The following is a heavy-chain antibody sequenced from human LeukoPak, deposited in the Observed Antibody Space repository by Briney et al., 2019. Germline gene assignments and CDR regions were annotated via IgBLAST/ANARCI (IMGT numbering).Heavy chain of an antibody. D-gene: IGHD4-17*01. CDR1: GGSISSYY. CDR2: IYYSGST. Sequence: SETLSLTCTVSGGSISSYYWSWIRQPPGRGLEWIGYIYYSGSTNYNPSLKSRVTISVDTSKNQFSLKLSSVTAADTAVYYCARRHDYGDYFDYWGQGTLVTVSS. J-gene: IGHJ4*02. V-gene: IGHV4-59*08. CDR3: ARRHDYGDYFDY.